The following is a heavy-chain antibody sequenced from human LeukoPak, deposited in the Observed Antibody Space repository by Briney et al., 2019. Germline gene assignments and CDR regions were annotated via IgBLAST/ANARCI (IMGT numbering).Heavy chain of an antibody. D-gene: IGHD1-26*01. J-gene: IGHJ4*02. CDR2: INAGNGNT. CDR1: GYTFTGYA. CDR3: ARSNSGSFDY. V-gene: IGHV1-3*03. Sequence: GASVKVSCKASGYTFTGYAMHWVRQAPGQRLEWMGWINAGNGNTKYSQEFQDRVTITRDTSASTAYMELSSLRSEDMAVYYCARSNSGSFDYWGQGTLVTVSS.